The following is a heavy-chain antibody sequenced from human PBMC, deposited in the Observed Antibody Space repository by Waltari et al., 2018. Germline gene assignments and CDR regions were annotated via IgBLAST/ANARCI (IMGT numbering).Heavy chain of an antibody. CDR1: GFTFSSYA. D-gene: IGHD6-13*01. Sequence: EVQLLESGGGLVQPGGSLRLSCAASGFTFSSYAMSWVRQAPGKGLEWVSVIYSGGSTYYADSVKGRFTISRDNSKNTLYLQMNSLRAEDTAVYYCAAEAAAGYWGQGTLVTVSS. J-gene: IGHJ4*02. CDR2: IYSGGST. CDR3: AAEAAAGY. V-gene: IGHV3-23*03.